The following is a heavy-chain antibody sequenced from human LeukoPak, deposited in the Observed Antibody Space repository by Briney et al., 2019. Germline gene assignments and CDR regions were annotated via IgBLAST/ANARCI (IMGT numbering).Heavy chain of an antibody. CDR1: GDSVSSNSAA. J-gene: IGHJ6*02. CDR2: TYYRSKWYN. D-gene: IGHD3-10*01. Sequence: SQTLSLTCAISGDSVSSNSAAWNWIRQSPSRGLEWLGRTYYRSKWYNDYAVSVKSRITINPDTSKNQFSLQLNSVTPEDTAVYYCARGGLYGSGSYYPDPYGMDVWGQGTTVTVSS. CDR3: ARGGLYGSGSYYPDPYGMDV. V-gene: IGHV6-1*01.